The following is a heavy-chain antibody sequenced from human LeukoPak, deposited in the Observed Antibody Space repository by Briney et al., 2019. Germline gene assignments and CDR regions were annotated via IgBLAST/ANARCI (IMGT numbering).Heavy chain of an antibody. D-gene: IGHD1-14*01. CDR2: IYYSGST. CDR3: ARETTDSYYYYGMDV. CDR1: GGSVSSGSYY. J-gene: IGHJ6*02. Sequence: SETLSLTCTVSGGSVSSGSYYWSWIRQPPGKGLEWIGYIYYSGSTNYNPSLKSRVTISVDTSKNQFSLKLSSVTAADTAVYYCARETTDSYYYYGMDVWGQGTTVTVSS. V-gene: IGHV4-61*01.